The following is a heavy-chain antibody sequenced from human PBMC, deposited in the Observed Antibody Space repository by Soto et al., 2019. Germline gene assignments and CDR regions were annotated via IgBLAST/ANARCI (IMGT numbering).Heavy chain of an antibody. CDR1: GFTFYSYA. CDR2: ISARSDNT. Sequence: EVQLLASGGGLVQPGGSLRLSCAASGFTFYSYAMDWVRQAPGKGLEWVSSISARSDNTYYADSVKGRFTISRDHSKSTLYLQVDSLRAEDTSIYDCATRGDSYYYGMNVWGQGTTVTVSS. V-gene: IGHV3-23*01. CDR3: ATRGDSYYYGMNV. D-gene: IGHD3-10*01. J-gene: IGHJ6*02.